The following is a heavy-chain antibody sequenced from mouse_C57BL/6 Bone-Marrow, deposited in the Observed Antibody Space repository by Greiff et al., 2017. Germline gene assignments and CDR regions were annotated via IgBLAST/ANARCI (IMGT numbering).Heavy chain of an antibody. CDR2: IYPGDGDT. V-gene: IGHV1-80*01. CDR3: TRVGPVVRSDY. Sequence: QVQLQQSGAELVKPGASVKISCKASGYAFSSYWMNWVKQRPGKGLEWIGQIYPGDGDTNYNGKFKGKATLTADKSSSTAYMQLSSLTSEDSAVDFGTRVGPVVRSDYWGQGTTLTVSS. CDR1: GYAFSSYW. J-gene: IGHJ2*01. D-gene: IGHD1-1*01.